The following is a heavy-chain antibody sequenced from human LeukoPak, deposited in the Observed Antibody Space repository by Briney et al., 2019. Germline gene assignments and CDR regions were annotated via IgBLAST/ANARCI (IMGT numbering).Heavy chain of an antibody. J-gene: IGHJ4*02. CDR1: GFTFSDYS. Sequence: GGSLRLSCAASGFTFSDYSMNWVRQAPGKGLEWVSSITSSSNYIYYADSVKGRFTISRDNAKNSLNLQMNSLRAEDTAVYYCARDRHHSYYFDYWGQGTLVTVSS. V-gene: IGHV3-21*01. D-gene: IGHD2-15*01. CDR2: ITSSSNYI. CDR3: ARDRHHSYYFDY.